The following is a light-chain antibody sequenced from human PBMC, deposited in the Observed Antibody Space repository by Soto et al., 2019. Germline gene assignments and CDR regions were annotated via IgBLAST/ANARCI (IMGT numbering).Light chain of an antibody. Sequence: DSQMAQSPSCVSASVGETVAMSCRASQGISSRLAWYQQKPGKAPKLLIFAASILQGGVSSRFSGSGSGTDFTLTISSLQPEDFATYYCQQANRFPITFGQGTRLEIK. CDR1: QGISSR. J-gene: IGKJ5*01. V-gene: IGKV1-12*01. CDR3: QQANRFPIT. CDR2: AAS.